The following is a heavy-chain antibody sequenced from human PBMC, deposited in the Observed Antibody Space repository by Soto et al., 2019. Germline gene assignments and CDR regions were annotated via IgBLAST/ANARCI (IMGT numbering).Heavy chain of an antibody. J-gene: IGHJ3*02. D-gene: IGHD6-6*01. CDR2: INLSGNT. CDR1: GGSLSGYH. CDR3: ARRPDGFDI. Sequence: QVQLQQWGAGLLKPSETLSLTCAVHGGSLSGYHWSWIRQPPGEGLEWIGEINLSGNTNYNPTLKSRVTMSVDTSKNQVSLKLNSVTAADTAVYYCARRPDGFDIWGQGTMVTVSS. V-gene: IGHV4-34*01.